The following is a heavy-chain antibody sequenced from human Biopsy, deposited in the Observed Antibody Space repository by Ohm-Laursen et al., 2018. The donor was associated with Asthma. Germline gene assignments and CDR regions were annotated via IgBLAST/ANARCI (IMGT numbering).Heavy chain of an antibody. CDR2: INPNSGGT. Sequence: ASVKVSYKASGYTFTGYYMHSVRQAPGQGLEWMGRINPNSGGTNYAQKFQGRVTMTRDTSISTAYMELSRLRSDDTAVYYCAREGITGTTAWFDPWGQGTLVTVSS. J-gene: IGHJ5*02. CDR1: GYTFTGYY. CDR3: AREGITGTTAWFDP. D-gene: IGHD1-7*01. V-gene: IGHV1-2*06.